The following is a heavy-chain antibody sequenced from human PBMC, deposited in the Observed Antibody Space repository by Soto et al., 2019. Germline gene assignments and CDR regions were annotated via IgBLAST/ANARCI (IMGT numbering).Heavy chain of an antibody. CDR3: VRDRYYDILTGYFNY. D-gene: IGHD3-9*01. Sequence: GGSLRLSCAASGFTITNFAMHWVRQAPGKGLEWVAVISYHGIDKDYADSVKGRFTISKDISKNTLHLEMNNLTVDDTAVYYCVRDRYYDILTGYFNYWGQGTTVTVS. CDR2: ISYHGIDK. CDR1: GFTITNFA. J-gene: IGHJ6*02. V-gene: IGHV3-30-3*01.